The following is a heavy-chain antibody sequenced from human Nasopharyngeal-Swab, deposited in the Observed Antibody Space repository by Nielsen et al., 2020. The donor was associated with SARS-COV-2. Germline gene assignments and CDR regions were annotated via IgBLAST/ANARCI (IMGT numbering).Heavy chain of an antibody. D-gene: IGHD3-10*01. Sequence: GESLKISCAASGFTFSSYSMNWVRQAPGKGLEWVSYISSSSSTIYYADSVKDRFTISRDNAKNTLYLQMNSLRAEDTAVYYCARATDGSGSYYQLTYYYYGMDVWGQGTTVTVSS. CDR3: ARATDGSGSYYQLTYYYYGMDV. CDR2: ISSSSSTI. J-gene: IGHJ6*02. V-gene: IGHV3-48*04. CDR1: GFTFSSYS.